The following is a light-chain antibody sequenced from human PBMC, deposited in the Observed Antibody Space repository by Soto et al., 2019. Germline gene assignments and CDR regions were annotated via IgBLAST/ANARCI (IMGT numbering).Light chain of an antibody. CDR3: CSYAGSSTFYV. CDR1: SSDVGSYNL. Sequence: QSALTQPASVSGSPGQSITISCTGTSSDVGSYNLVSWYQQHPGKAPKLMIYEVSKRPSGVSNRFSGSKSGNTASRTISGLQAEDEADYYCCSYAGSSTFYVFGTGTKVTVL. CDR2: EVS. J-gene: IGLJ1*01. V-gene: IGLV2-23*02.